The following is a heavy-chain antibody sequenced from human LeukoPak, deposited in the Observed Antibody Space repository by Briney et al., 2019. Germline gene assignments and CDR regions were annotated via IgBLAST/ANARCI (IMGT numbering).Heavy chain of an antibody. CDR3: AKDMWFGELLLDY. J-gene: IGHJ4*02. CDR2: IRYDGSNK. D-gene: IGHD3-10*01. CDR1: GFTFSSYG. V-gene: IGHV3-30*02. Sequence: GGSLRLSCAASGFTFSSYGMHWVRQAPGKGLEWVAFIRYDGSNKYYADSVKGRFTISRDNSRNTLYLQMNSLRAEDTAVYYCAKDMWFGELLLDYWGQGTLVTVSS.